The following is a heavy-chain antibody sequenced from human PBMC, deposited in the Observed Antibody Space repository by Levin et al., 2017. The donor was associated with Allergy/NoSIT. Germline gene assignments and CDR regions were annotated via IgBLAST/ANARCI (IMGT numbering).Heavy chain of an antibody. D-gene: IGHD5-18*01. V-gene: IGHV6-1*01. Sequence: PSQTLSLTCDISGDSVSSDTSTWNWIRQSPSRGLEWLGRTYYKSTWYKDYAVSVKSRITINPDTSKNQFSLQLYSVTPEDTAMYYCARSPRILEPADYWGQGTLVTVSS. CDR3: ARSPRILEPADY. CDR2: TYYKSTWYK. CDR1: GDSVSSDTST. J-gene: IGHJ4*02.